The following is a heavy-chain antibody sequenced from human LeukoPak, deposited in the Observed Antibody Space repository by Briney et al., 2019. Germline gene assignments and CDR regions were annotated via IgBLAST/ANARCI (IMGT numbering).Heavy chain of an antibody. CDR2: ISGGST. J-gene: IGHJ4*02. D-gene: IGHD2-15*01. CDR1: GFTVSSNE. CDR3: AKAPVTTCRGAFCYPFDY. Sequence: GGSLRLSCAASGFTVSSNEMSWVRQAPGKGLEWVSSISGGSTYYADSRKGRFTISRDNSKNTLHLQMNSLRAEDTAVYYCAKAPVTTCRGAFCYPFDYWGLGTLVTVSS. V-gene: IGHV3-38-3*01.